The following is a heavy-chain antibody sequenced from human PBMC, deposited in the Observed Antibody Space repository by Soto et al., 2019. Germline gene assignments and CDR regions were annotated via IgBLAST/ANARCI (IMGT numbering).Heavy chain of an antibody. CDR3: AKDKQQLGYYYYGMDV. CDR2: ISGSGGST. D-gene: IGHD6-13*01. V-gene: IGHV3-23*01. CDR1: GFTFSSYA. Sequence: PGGSLRLSCAASGFTFSSYAMSWVRQAPGKGLEWVSAISGSGGSTYYADSVKSRFTISRDNSKNTLYLQMNSLRAEDTAVYYCAKDKQQLGYYYYGMDVWGQGTTVTVSS. J-gene: IGHJ6*02.